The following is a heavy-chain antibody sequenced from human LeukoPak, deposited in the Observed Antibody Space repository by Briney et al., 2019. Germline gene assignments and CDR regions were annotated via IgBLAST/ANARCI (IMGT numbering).Heavy chain of an antibody. J-gene: IGHJ4*02. CDR3: ARDPYDYVWGSYRYTGGFDY. V-gene: IGHV3-7*01. CDR2: IKQDGSVK. Sequence: QPGGSLRLSCAASGFTFSSYWMSWVRQAPGKGLEWVANIKQDGSVKYYVDSVKGRFTISRDNAKNSLYLQMNSLRAEDTAVYYCARDPYDYVWGSYRYTGGFDYWGQGTLVTVSS. CDR1: GFTFSSYW. D-gene: IGHD3-16*02.